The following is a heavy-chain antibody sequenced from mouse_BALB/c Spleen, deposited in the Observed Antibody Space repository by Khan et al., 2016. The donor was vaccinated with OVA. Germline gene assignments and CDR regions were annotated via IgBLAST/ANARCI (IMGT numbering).Heavy chain of an antibody. D-gene: IGHD1-3*01. V-gene: IGHV1-18*01. CDR2: INPYNGVT. CDR3: ERSGYAGFAN. J-gene: IGHJ3*01. CDR1: GYSFTDYT. Sequence: VRLQQSGPELVKPGTSMKISCKASGYSFTDYTMNWVKQSHGKNLEWIGLINPYNGVTNYNQTFKVKATLTVDKSSSTAYMEHVSLAAEDSAVYCCERSGYAGFANWGQGTLVTVSA.